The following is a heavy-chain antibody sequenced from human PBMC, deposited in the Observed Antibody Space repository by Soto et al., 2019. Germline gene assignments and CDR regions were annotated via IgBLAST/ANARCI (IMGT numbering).Heavy chain of an antibody. Sequence: GGSLRLSCAASGFTFSSYGMHWVRQAPGKGLEWVAVISYDGSNKYYADSVKGRFTISRDNSKNTLYLQMNSLRAEDTAVYYCAKMEAEDYDFWSGYFGGQYYYYGMDVWGQGTTVTVSS. V-gene: IGHV3-30*18. CDR1: GFTFSSYG. J-gene: IGHJ6*02. D-gene: IGHD3-3*01. CDR3: AKMEAEDYDFWSGYFGGQYYYYGMDV. CDR2: ISYDGSNK.